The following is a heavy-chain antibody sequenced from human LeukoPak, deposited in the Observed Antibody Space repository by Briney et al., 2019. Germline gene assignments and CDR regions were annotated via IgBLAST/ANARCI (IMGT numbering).Heavy chain of an antibody. V-gene: IGHV1-18*01. CDR3: ARDRDMYSGSYFVDY. CDR1: GYTFTSYG. Sequence: ASVKVSCTASGYTFTSYGISWVRQAPGQGLEWVGWISAYNGKTNYAQKLQGRVTMTTDTSTSTDYMELRSLRSDDTAVYYCARDRDMYSGSYFVDYWGQGTLVTVSS. CDR2: ISAYNGKT. J-gene: IGHJ4*02. D-gene: IGHD1-26*01.